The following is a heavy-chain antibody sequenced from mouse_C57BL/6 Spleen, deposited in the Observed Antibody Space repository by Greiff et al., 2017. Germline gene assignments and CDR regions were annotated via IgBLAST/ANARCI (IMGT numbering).Heavy chain of an antibody. CDR3: ASDYYDARDY. Sequence: QVQLQQPVAELVKPGASVKLSCKASGYTFNSSWMHWVKQRPGQGLEWIGSINPSNGGTKYNAKFKSKATLTVDKSSNTAYMQLRNLTSEDSAVYDSASDYYDARDYWGQGTSVTVSS. D-gene: IGHD2-4*01. CDR1: GYTFNSSW. J-gene: IGHJ4*01. V-gene: IGHV1-53*01. CDR2: INPSNGGT.